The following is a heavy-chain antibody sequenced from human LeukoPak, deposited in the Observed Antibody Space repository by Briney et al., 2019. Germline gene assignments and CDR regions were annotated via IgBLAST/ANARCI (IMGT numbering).Heavy chain of an antibody. V-gene: IGHV4-4*07. J-gene: IGHJ5*02. CDR1: GGSISSYY. D-gene: IGHD3-10*01. CDR3: ARDLESDYYGSGRPPGWFDP. Sequence: PSETLSLTCTVSGGSISSYYWSWIRQPAGKGLEWIGRIYTSGSTNYNPSLKSRVTMSVDTSKNQFSLKLSSVAAAETAVYYRARDLESDYYGSGRPPGWFDPWGQGTLVTVCS. CDR2: IYTSGST.